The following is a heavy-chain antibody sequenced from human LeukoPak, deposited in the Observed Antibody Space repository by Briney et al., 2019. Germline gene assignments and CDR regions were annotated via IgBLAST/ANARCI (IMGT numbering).Heavy chain of an antibody. V-gene: IGHV1-18*01. D-gene: IGHD3-10*01. J-gene: IGHJ5*02. Sequence: VASVKVSCKAYGNTFTNNGISWVRQAPGQGLEWMGWISAYNGYTNYAQKLQGRVTMTTDTSTSTVYMELRSLRSDDTAVYYCARGVTEYYYGSGSRNWFDPWGQGTLVTVSS. CDR1: GNTFTNNG. CDR2: ISAYNGYT. CDR3: ARGVTEYYYGSGSRNWFDP.